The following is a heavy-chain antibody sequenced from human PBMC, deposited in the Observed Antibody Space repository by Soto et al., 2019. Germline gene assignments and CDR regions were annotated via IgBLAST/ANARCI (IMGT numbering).Heavy chain of an antibody. CDR2: ISPFNYNT. V-gene: IGHV1-18*01. Sequence: QVQLMQSRPEVKTPGASVKLSCKASGYTFSSYVITWERQAPGQGLEWMGWISPFNYNTNYAQKFQGRVTMTTDTSTNTAYMELRSLRSDDTAVYYCARGGRRLGWFDPWGQGTLVTVSS. CDR3: ARGGRRLGWFDP. J-gene: IGHJ5*02. CDR1: GYTFSSYV. D-gene: IGHD6-25*01.